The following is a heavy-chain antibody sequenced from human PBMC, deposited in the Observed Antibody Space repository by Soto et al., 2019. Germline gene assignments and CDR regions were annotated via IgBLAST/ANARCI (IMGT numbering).Heavy chain of an antibody. V-gene: IGHV1-24*01. J-gene: IGHJ3*02. CDR1: GYTLTELS. Sequence: ASVKVSCKVSGYTLTELSMHWLRQAPGKGLEWMGGFDPEDGETIYAQKFQGRVTMIEDTSTDTAYMELSSLRSEDTAVYYCATDSTSYRLLFAIDIWGTATMVTVSS. CDR3: ATDSTSYRLLFAIDI. D-gene: IGHD3-16*02. CDR2: FDPEDGET.